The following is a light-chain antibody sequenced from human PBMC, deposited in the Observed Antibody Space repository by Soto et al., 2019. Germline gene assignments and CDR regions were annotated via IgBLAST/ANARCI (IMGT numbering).Light chain of an antibody. CDR3: QTWGTGIQV. V-gene: IGLV4-69*01. CDR1: SGHSSYA. J-gene: IGLJ2*01. Sequence: QLVLTQSPSASASLGASVKLTCTLSSGHSSYAIAWHQQQPEKGPRYLMKLNSDGSHSKGDGSPDRFSGSSSGAERYRTISSLQSEDEADYYCQTWGTGIQVFGGGTKLTVL. CDR2: LNSDGSH.